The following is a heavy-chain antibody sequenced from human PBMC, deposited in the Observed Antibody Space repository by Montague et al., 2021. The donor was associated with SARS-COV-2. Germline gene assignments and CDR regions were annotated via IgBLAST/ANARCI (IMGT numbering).Heavy chain of an antibody. CDR3: ASPGGYCTGGSCYYVY. Sequence: SETLSLTCSVSGRSSSTYYWSWIRQPPGKRLEWIGYIYYSGSTSYNPSLKSRVTISIDTSKNQFSLELSSVTAADMAVYYCASPGGYCTGGSCYYVYWGQGTLVTVSS. J-gene: IGHJ4*02. CDR2: IYYSGST. D-gene: IGHD2-15*01. V-gene: IGHV4-59*01. CDR1: GRSSSTYY.